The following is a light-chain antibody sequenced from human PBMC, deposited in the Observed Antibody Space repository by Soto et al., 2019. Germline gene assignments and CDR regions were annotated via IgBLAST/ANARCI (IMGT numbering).Light chain of an antibody. CDR1: QGISNY. CDR3: QKYHNAPPWT. Sequence: DIQMTQSPSSLSASVGDRVTISCRASQGISNYLAWYQQRPGKVPKLLIYAASTLHPGVPSRFSGSGSGTDFTLTIRSLQPEDVATYYCQKYHNAPPWTFGQGTKVEIK. J-gene: IGKJ1*01. V-gene: IGKV1-27*01. CDR2: AAS.